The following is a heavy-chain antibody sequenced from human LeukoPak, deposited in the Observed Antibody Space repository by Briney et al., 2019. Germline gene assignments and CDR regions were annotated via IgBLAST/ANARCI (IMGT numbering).Heavy chain of an antibody. V-gene: IGHV3-53*01. CDR3: ARAKYYYDSRAFDI. D-gene: IGHD3-22*01. J-gene: IGHJ3*02. CDR2: IYRSGST. CDR1: GFTVNTDY. Sequence: GGSLRLSCAASGFTVNTDYMSWVRQAPGKGLEWVSVIYRSGSTYYADSVKGRFTISRDDSKNMVYLQMNSLRAEDTAVYYCARAKYYYDSRAFDIWGQGTMVTVSS.